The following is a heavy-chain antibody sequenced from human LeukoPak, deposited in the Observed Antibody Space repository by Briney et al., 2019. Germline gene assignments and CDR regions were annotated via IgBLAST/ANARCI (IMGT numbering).Heavy chain of an antibody. CDR3: AREGFSAAGTCWFDP. CDR2: INHSGST. CDR1: GVSFSGYY. D-gene: IGHD6-13*01. V-gene: IGHV4-34*01. Sequence: ASETLSLTCAVYGVSFSGYYWSWIRQPPGKGLEWIGEINHSGSTNYNPSLKSRVTISVDTSKNQFSLKLSSVTAADTAVYYCAREGFSAAGTCWFDPWGQGTLVTVSS. J-gene: IGHJ5*02.